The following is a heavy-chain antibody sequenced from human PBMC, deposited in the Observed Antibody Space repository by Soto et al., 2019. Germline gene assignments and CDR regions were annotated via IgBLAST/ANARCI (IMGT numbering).Heavy chain of an antibody. V-gene: IGHV1-18*01. J-gene: IGHJ5*01. Sequence: QVQQVQSGAEVKRPGASAKVSCKASGYTFTSYGISWVRQAPGQGLEWMGWISAYDGNTNYPHKYQGRLNLHTETSTSTHYMEPSELTSDGTAVYYCLRENYHRPNWFCPWGPGTLGTVSS. D-gene: IGHD1-7*01. CDR2: ISAYDGNT. CDR3: LRENYHRPNWFCP. CDR1: GYTFTSYG.